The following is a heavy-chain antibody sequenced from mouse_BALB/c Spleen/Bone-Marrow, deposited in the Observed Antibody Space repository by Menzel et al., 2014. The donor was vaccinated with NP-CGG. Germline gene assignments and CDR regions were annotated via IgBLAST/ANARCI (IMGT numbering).Heavy chain of an antibody. CDR1: GYTFTSYF. V-gene: IGHV1S81*02. Sequence: VQLQQSGAELVKPGASVKLSCKASGYTFTSYFLYWVKQRPGQGLEWIGEINPSSGGTNFNEKFKSKATLTIDESSSTVYMQLSSLTSEDSAVYYCTRSGPGFAYWGQGTLVTVSA. CDR3: TRSGPGFAY. J-gene: IGHJ3*01. CDR2: INPSSGGT.